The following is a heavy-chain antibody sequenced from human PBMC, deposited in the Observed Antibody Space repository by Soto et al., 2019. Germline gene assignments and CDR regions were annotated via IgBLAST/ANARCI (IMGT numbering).Heavy chain of an antibody. CDR1: GFTVSSNY. CDR3: ASGGRVDAFDI. J-gene: IGHJ3*02. D-gene: IGHD1-26*01. Sequence: EVQLVESGGGLVQPGGSLRLSCAASGFTVSSNYMSWVRQAPGKGLEWGSVISSGGSTYYADSVKRRFTISRHNAKNTMYLQMNSLRAEDTAVHYCASGGRVDAFDIWGQGTMVTVSS. V-gene: IGHV3-53*04. CDR2: ISSGGST.